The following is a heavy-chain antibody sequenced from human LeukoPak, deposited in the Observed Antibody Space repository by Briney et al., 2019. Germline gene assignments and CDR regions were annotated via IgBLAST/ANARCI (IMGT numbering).Heavy chain of an antibody. D-gene: IGHD2/OR15-2a*01. Sequence: GGSLRLSCAASGFTFDDYGMSWVRQAPGKGLEWVSGINWNGGSTGYADSVKGRFTISRVNAKNSLYLQMNSLRAEDTALYYCARGSTHYYYYYMDVWGKGTTVTVSS. V-gene: IGHV3-20*04. CDR2: INWNGGST. J-gene: IGHJ6*03. CDR1: GFTFDDYG. CDR3: ARGSTHYYYYYMDV.